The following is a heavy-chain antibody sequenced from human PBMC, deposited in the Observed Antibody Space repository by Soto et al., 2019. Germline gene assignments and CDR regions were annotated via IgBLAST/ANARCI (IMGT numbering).Heavy chain of an antibody. Sequence: GSLRLSCXASGFTFSGFDMHWVRQPTGKGLEWVSSIGTAGDTYYAVSVKGRFTISRDNAKNSLSLQMNSLRAGDMAVYFCAKSEEIGTHFFDSWGQGTQVTVSS. CDR2: IGTAGDT. J-gene: IGHJ4*02. D-gene: IGHD6-13*01. CDR3: AKSEEIGTHFFDS. V-gene: IGHV3-13*01. CDR1: GFTFSGFD.